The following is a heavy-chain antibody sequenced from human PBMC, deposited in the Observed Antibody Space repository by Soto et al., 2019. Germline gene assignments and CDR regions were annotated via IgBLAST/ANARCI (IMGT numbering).Heavy chain of an antibody. V-gene: IGHV1-46*01. Sequence: ASVKVSCKXSGYTFTSYYMHWVRQAPGQGLEWMGIINPSGGSTSYAQKFQGRVTMTRDTSTSTVYMELSSLRSEDTAVYYCARLAPTLDSSGYYYGAFDIWGQGTMVTVSS. CDR3: ARLAPTLDSSGYYYGAFDI. CDR1: GYTFTSYY. J-gene: IGHJ3*02. CDR2: INPSGGST. D-gene: IGHD3-22*01.